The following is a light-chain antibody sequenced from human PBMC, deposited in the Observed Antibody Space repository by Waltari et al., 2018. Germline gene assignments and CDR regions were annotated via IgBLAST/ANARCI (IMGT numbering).Light chain of an antibody. CDR3: QQYKSYPWT. Sequence: DIQMTQSPSTLAASVGDRVTITCRASQSISSWLAWYQQKPGKAPNLLIYKASSLQGGVPSRFRGSGAGTEFTLTISSLQPDDFATYYCQQYKSYPWTFGQGTKLEIK. CDR1: QSISSW. CDR2: KAS. V-gene: IGKV1-5*03. J-gene: IGKJ1*01.